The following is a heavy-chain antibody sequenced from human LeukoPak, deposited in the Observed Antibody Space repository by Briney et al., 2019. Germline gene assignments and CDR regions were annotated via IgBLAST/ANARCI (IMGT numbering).Heavy chain of an antibody. CDR1: GGSISSYY. D-gene: IGHD4-23*01. Sequence: SETLSLTCTVSGGSISSYYWSWIRQPPEKGLEWIGYIYYSGSTNYNPSLKSRVTISVDTSKNQFSLRLSSVTAADTAVYYCARGAVVTHYWGQGTLVTVSS. J-gene: IGHJ4*02. CDR3: ARGAVVTHY. CDR2: IYYSGST. V-gene: IGHV4-59*01.